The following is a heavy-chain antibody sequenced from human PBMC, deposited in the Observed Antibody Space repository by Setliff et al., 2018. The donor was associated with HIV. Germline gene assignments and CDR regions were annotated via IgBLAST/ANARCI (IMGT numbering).Heavy chain of an antibody. CDR3: AKGAGFYGDYTFDY. J-gene: IGHJ4*02. D-gene: IGHD4-17*01. Sequence: SETLSLTCAVSGGSISSSNWWSWVRQPPGKGLEWIGEIYHSGSTNYNPSLQSRVSISMDASKNKFSLKVTSVTSADTAVYYCAKGAGFYGDYTFDYWGQGNLVTVSS. CDR1: GGSISSSNW. CDR2: IYHSGST. V-gene: IGHV4-4*02.